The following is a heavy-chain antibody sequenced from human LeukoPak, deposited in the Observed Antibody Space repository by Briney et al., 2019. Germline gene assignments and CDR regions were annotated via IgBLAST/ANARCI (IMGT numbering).Heavy chain of an antibody. J-gene: IGHJ4*02. Sequence: GGSLTLSCAASGFTFSSYAMSWLRQAPGKGLEWVSAISGSGGSTYYADSVKGRFTISRDNSKNTLYLQMNSLRAEDTAVYYCAKSILPFTTSCSFDYWGQGTLVTVSS. CDR1: GFTFSSYA. CDR2: ISGSGGST. D-gene: IGHD2-2*01. V-gene: IGHV3-23*01. CDR3: AKSILPFTTSCSFDY.